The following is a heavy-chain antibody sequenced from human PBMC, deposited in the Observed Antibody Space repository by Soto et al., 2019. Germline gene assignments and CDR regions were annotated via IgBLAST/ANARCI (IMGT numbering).Heavy chain of an antibody. CDR3: AREMDIVVVPAAGGAFDI. CDR2: IYSGGST. J-gene: IGHJ3*02. V-gene: IGHV3-66*01. D-gene: IGHD2-2*03. CDR1: GFTVSSNY. Sequence: GGSLRLSCAASGFTVSSNYMSWVRQAPGKGLEWVSVIYSGGSTYYADSVKGRFTISRDNSKNTLYLQMNSLRAEDTAVYYCAREMDIVVVPAAGGAFDIWGQGTMVTVSS.